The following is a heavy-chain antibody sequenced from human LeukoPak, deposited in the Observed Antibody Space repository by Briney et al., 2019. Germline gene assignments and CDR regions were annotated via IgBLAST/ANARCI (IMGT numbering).Heavy chain of an antibody. D-gene: IGHD3-22*01. CDR3: AADREYYYDSSGYYYYYGMDV. J-gene: IGHJ6*02. V-gene: IGHV1-58*01. CDR1: GFTFTSSA. Sequence: ASVTVSCTASGFTFTSSAVQWVRQARGQRLEWIGWIVVGSGNTNYAQKFQERVTITRDMSTSTAYMELSSLRSEDTAVYYCAADREYYYDSSGYYYYYGMDVWGQGTTVTVSS. CDR2: IVVGSGNT.